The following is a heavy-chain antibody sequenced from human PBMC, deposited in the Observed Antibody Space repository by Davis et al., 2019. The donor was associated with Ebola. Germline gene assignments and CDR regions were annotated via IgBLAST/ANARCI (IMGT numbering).Heavy chain of an antibody. J-gene: IGHJ6*04. CDR3: ARLDARYSSSWYRYYYYGMDV. V-gene: IGHV3-7*01. D-gene: IGHD6-13*01. Sequence: GESLKISCAASGFTFSSYWMSWVRQAPGKGLEWVANIKQDGSEKYYVDSVKGRFTISRDNAKNSLYLQMNSLRAEDTAVYYCARLDARYSSSWYRYYYYGMDVWGKGTTVTVSS. CDR1: GFTFSSYW. CDR2: IKQDGSEK.